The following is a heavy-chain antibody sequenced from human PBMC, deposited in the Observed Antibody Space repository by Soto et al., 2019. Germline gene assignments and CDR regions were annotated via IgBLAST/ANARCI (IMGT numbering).Heavy chain of an antibody. CDR2: INAGNGDT. D-gene: IGHD3-16*01. CDR3: ARDRGGSTGWFDP. J-gene: IGHJ5*02. V-gene: IGHV1-3*05. CDR1: GYTFTDYA. Sequence: QVQLVQSGAEEKKPGASVKVSCRASGYTFTDYAMHWVRQAPGQRLEWMGWINAGNGDTKRSQKLQGRVTITRDTSASTAYMELSSLRSEDTAMYYCARDRGGSTGWFDPWGQGTLVTVSS.